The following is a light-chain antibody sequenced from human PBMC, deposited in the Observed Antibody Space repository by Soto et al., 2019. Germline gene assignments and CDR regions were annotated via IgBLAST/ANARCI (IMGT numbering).Light chain of an antibody. CDR3: SSYAGNNNWV. Sequence: QSVLTQPPSASGSPGQSVTISCTGTSSDVGGYNFVSWYQQHPGKVPKLIIYEVVKRPSGVPDRFSGSKSGNTASLTVSGLQAEDEADYHCSSYAGNNNWVFGGGTKLTVL. CDR2: EVV. CDR1: SSDVGGYNF. V-gene: IGLV2-8*01. J-gene: IGLJ3*02.